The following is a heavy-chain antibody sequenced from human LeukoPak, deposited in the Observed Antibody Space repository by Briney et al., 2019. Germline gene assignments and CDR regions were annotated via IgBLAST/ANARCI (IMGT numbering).Heavy chain of an antibody. CDR2: ISSSSSYI. CDR3: ARDYYYDSSGAHYGMDV. J-gene: IGHJ6*02. D-gene: IGHD3-22*01. V-gene: IGHV3-21*01. Sequence: KPGGSLRLSCAASGFTLSSYSMNWVRQAPGKGLEWVSSISSSSSYIYYADSVKGRFTISRDNAKNSLYLQMNSQRAEDTAVYYCARDYYYDSSGAHYGMDVWGQGTTVTVSS. CDR1: GFTLSSYS.